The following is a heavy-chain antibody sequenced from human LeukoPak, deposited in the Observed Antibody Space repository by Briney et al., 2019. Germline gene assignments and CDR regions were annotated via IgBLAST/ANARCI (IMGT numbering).Heavy chain of an antibody. Sequence: PGGSLRLSCAASGFTFSDYYMSWIRQAPGKGLEWVSYISSSGSTIYYADSVKGRFTISKDNAKNSLYLQMNSLRAEDTAVYYCARSIAVVVAATLGYYYYGMDVWGQGTTVTVSS. V-gene: IGHV3-11*01. CDR3: ARSIAVVVAATLGYYYYGMDV. D-gene: IGHD2-15*01. CDR1: GFTFSDYY. CDR2: ISSSGSTI. J-gene: IGHJ6*02.